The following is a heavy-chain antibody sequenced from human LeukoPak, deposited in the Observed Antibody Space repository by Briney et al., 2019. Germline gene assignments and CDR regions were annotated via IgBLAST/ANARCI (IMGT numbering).Heavy chain of an antibody. J-gene: IGHJ4*02. Sequence: GGSLRLSCAASGFSFSNYYMHWVRQAPGKGLVWVSRINPEGSNTNYADSVKGRFTISRDNAKNTLCLQMNSLRAEDTAVYYCARVTSGYGPLWYWGQGTLVTVSS. CDR2: INPEGSNT. CDR1: GFSFSNYY. V-gene: IGHV3-74*01. D-gene: IGHD5-12*01. CDR3: ARVTSGYGPLWY.